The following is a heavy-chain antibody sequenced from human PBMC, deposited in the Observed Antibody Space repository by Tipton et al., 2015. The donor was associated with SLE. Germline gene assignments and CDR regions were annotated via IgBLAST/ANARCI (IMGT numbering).Heavy chain of an antibody. V-gene: IGHV4-4*07. CDR2: IYTNRDF. CDR1: GDSIRDSY. CDR3: ARGDDNLTDNWFNS. D-gene: IGHD3-9*01. J-gene: IGHJ5*01. Sequence: TLSLTCTVSGDSIRDSYWNWVRQPAGKGLEWIGRIYTNRDFNYNPSLKSRVAMSVDTSKSQFSLELTSVTVADTAVYYCARGDDNLTDNWFNSWGQGTLVTVSS.